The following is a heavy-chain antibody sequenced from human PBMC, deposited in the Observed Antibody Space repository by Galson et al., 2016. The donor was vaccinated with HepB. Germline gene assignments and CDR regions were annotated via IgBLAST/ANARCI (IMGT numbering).Heavy chain of an antibody. V-gene: IGHV3-23*01. J-gene: IGHJ5*02. CDR2: INGVGYGSTT. CDR3: VKQIDRVTLDR. D-gene: IGHD4-23*01. CDR1: GFPFGTYA. Sequence: SLRLSCAASGFPFGTYAMSWVRQAPGKGLEWLSAINGVGYGSTTYYRDSVKGRFTISRDISKHTLSLQMSSLRAEDTAVYFCVKQIDRVTLDRWGQGTLVIVSS.